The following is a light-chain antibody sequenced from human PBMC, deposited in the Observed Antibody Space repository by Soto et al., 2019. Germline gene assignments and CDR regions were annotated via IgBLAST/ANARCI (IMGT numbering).Light chain of an antibody. CDR3: QQYDSTPYT. CDR2: WAS. J-gene: IGKJ2*01. CDR1: QSVLYSSNNKNY. V-gene: IGKV4-1*01. Sequence: DIVMTQSPDSLAVSLGERATINCKSSQSVLYSSNNKNYLAWYQLKPGQPPKLLIYWASSRQLGVPDRFSGSGTGADFTLTISSLQAEDVAVYYCQQYDSTPYTFGQGTKLEIK.